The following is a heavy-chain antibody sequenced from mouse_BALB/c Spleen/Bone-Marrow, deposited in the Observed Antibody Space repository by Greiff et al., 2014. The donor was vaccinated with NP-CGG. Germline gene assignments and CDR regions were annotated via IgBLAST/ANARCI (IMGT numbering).Heavy chain of an antibody. V-gene: IGHV1S41*01. CDR1: GYTLTSYW. J-gene: IGHJ3*01. Sequence: DLVKPGASVKLSCKASGYTLTSYWINWINQRPGQGLEWIGRIPPGSGTTYYNEMFKGKATLTVDTSSTTAYIQLSSLSSEDSAVYFCARGSYYDGSSSPWLAYWGQGTLVTVST. D-gene: IGHD1-1*01. CDR2: IPPGSGTT. CDR3: ARGSYYDGSSSPWLAY.